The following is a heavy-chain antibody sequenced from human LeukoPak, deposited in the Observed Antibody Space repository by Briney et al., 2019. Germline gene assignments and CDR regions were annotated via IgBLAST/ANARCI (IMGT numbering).Heavy chain of an antibody. CDR1: GFSVNDNY. V-gene: IGHV3-53*01. CDR3: ARTNPVYGDYDY. CDR2: MFPDGRT. D-gene: IGHD4-17*01. J-gene: IGHJ4*02. Sequence: GGSLRLSCAVSGFSVNDNYMSWVRQAPGKGLQWVSVMFPDGRTYYADSVEGRFTISRDLARNTLLLQMHSLRADDTAVHYCARTNPVYGDYDYWGQGTLVTVSS.